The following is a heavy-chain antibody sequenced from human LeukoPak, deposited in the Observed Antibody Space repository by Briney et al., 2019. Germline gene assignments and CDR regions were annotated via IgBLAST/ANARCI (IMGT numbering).Heavy chain of an antibody. V-gene: IGHV4-30-2*01. CDR3: ARSTSYYYYGMDV. D-gene: IGHD5/OR15-5a*01. J-gene: IGHJ6*02. Sequence: PSQTLSLTCTVSGGSISSGGYYWSWIRQPPGKGLEWIGYIYHSGSTNYNPSLKSRVTISVDTSKNQFSLKLSSVTAADTAVYYCARSTSYYYYGMDVWGQGTTVTVSS. CDR1: GGSISSGGYY. CDR2: IYHSGST.